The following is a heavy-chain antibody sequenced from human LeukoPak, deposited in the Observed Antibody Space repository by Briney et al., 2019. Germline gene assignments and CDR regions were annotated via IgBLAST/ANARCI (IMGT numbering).Heavy chain of an antibody. CDR2: IYYISNT. CDR3: ARVGVWGSYRYGSRWFDP. J-gene: IGHJ5*02. D-gene: IGHD3-16*02. V-gene: IGHV4-61*08. CDR1: GASVGSAGYH. Sequence: SETLSLTCTVSGASVGSAGYHWSWIRQPPGGGLEWIGYIYYISNTNYNPSLKSRVTMSVDPSKNQFSLKLNSVTAADTAVYYCARVGVWGSYRYGSRWFDPWGQGTLVTVSS.